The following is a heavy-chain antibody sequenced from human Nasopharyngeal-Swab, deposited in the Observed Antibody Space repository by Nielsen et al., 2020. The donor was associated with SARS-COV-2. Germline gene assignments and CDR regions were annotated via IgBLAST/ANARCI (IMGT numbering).Heavy chain of an antibody. Sequence: GESLKISCAASGFTFSSYAMHWVRQAPGKGLEWVAVISYDGSNKYYADSVKGRFTISRDNSKNTLYLQMNSLRAEDTAVYYCARDFATAMVILDYWGQRTLVTVSS. CDR2: ISYDGSNK. CDR1: GFTFSSYA. CDR3: ARDFATAMVILDY. V-gene: IGHV3-30-3*01. J-gene: IGHJ4*02. D-gene: IGHD5-18*01.